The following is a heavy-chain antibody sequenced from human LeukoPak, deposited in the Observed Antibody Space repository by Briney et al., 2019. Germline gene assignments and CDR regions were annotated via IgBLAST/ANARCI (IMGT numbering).Heavy chain of an antibody. J-gene: IGHJ4*02. Sequence: GRSLRLSCAASGFTFSSYAMHWVRQAPGKGREWVAVISHDGSNKYYADSVKGRFTISRDNSKNTLYLQMNSLRAEDTAVYYCARDNYDILTGYYTGPDYWGQGTQVTVSS. D-gene: IGHD3-9*01. CDR2: ISHDGSNK. V-gene: IGHV3-30*04. CDR3: ARDNYDILTGYYTGPDY. CDR1: GFTFSSYA.